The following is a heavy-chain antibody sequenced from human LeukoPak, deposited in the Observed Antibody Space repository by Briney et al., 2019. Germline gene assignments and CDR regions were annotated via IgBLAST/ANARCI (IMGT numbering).Heavy chain of an antibody. Sequence: GGSLRLSCSASGFTFSSYSMSWVRQAPGKGLEWVSVIYSGGSTYYADSVKGRFTISRDNSKNTLNLQMNSLRAEDAAVYYCARGYSSDNWGQGTLVTVSS. CDR1: GFTFSSYS. CDR2: IYSGGST. D-gene: IGHD2-21*01. V-gene: IGHV3-66*01. J-gene: IGHJ4*02. CDR3: ARGYSSDN.